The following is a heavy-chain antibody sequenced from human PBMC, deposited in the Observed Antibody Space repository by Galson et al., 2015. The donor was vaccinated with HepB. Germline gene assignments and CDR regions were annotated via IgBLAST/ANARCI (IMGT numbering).Heavy chain of an antibody. J-gene: IGHJ6*02. V-gene: IGHV4-4*02. CDR3: AYRPGFGTYYGMDV. D-gene: IGHD3-10*01. CDR2: IYHSGST. Sequence: ETLSLTCGVSGGSISSGNWWSWVRQPPGKGLEWIGEIYHSGSTNYNPSLKSRVAISVDKSKNHFSLNLTSVTAADTAVYYRAYRPGFGTYYGMDVWGQGTTVTVSS. CDR1: GGSISSGNW.